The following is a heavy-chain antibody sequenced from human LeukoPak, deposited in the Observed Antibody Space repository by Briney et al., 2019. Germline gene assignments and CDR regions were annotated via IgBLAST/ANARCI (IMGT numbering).Heavy chain of an antibody. CDR3: ARTARAWLLHTLDY. J-gene: IGHJ4*02. CDR1: GFTFSSYW. CDR2: ISSSSSYI. Sequence: PGGSLRLSCAASGFTFSSYWMHWVRQAPGKGLEWVSSISSSSSYIYYADSVKGRFTISRDNAKNSLYLQMNSLRAEDTAVYYCARTARAWLLHTLDYWGQGTLVTVSS. V-gene: IGHV3-21*01. D-gene: IGHD5-18*01.